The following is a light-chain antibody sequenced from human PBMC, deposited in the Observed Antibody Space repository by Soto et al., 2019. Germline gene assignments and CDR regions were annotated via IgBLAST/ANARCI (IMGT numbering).Light chain of an antibody. CDR2: DVT. CDR1: SGDIGTYKY. Sequence: HSALTQPRSVSGSPGQSVTISCTGTSGDIGTYKYVSWYQQHPGKVPKLIIYDVTKRPSGVPDRFSGSKSANTASLTISGLQADDEADYYCCSFAGSYSFVFGEGTKVTVL. CDR3: CSFAGSYSFV. J-gene: IGLJ3*02. V-gene: IGLV2-11*01.